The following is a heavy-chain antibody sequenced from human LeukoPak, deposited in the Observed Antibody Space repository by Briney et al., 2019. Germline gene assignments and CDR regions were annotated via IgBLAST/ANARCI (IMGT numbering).Heavy chain of an antibody. CDR1: GFTFSSYA. Sequence: GGSLRLSCAASGFTFSSYAMSWVRQAPGKGLEWVSAISGSGGSTYYVDSVKGRFTISRDNSKNTLYLQMNSLRAEDTAVYYCATRGGCSSTSCPSLEYYFDYWGQGTLVTVSS. V-gene: IGHV3-23*01. CDR3: ATRGGCSSTSCPSLEYYFDY. D-gene: IGHD2-2*01. CDR2: ISGSGGST. J-gene: IGHJ4*02.